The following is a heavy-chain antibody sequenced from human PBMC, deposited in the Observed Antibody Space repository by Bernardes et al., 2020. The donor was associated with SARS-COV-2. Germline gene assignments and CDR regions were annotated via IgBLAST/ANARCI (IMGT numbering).Heavy chain of an antibody. CDR3: AREELRYFDWLHYGMDV. CDR1: GGSFSGYY. D-gene: IGHD3-9*01. Sequence: SETLYVTCAVYGGSFSGYYWSWIRQPPGKGLEWIGEINHSGSTNYNPSLKSRVTISVDTSKNQFSLKLSSVTAADTAVYYCAREELRYFDWLHYGMDVWGQGTTVTVSS. CDR2: INHSGST. V-gene: IGHV4-34*01. J-gene: IGHJ6*02.